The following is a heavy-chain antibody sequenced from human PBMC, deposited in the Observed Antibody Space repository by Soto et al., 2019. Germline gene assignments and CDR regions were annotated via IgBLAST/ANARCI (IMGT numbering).Heavy chain of an antibody. V-gene: IGHV1-69*06. J-gene: IGHJ6*02. D-gene: IGHD2-2*01. Sequence: QVQLVQSGPEVKKPGSSVKVSCKTSGDTFKKFAISWVRRSPGQGPEWMGVIIPMFGTTKYTQKFQGRVTFTADKSTGTAQMELPRLMSEDTATYLCARGVVPAAGAAPLYLHSGVDAWGQGTTVPVSS. CDR2: IIPMFGTT. CDR3: ARGVVPAAGAAPLYLHSGVDA. CDR1: GDTFKKFA.